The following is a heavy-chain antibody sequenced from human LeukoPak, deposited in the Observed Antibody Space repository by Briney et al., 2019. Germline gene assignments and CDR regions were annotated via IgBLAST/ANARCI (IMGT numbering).Heavy chain of an antibody. Sequence: GGSLRLSCAASGFTFSSYSMNWVRQAPGKGLEWVSSISSSSSYIYYAESVKGRFTISRDNAKNSLYLQMNSLRAEDTAVYYCARVADGWYGYYYYYMDVWGKGTTVTVSS. J-gene: IGHJ6*03. D-gene: IGHD6-19*01. CDR2: ISSSSSYI. CDR1: GFTFSSYS. V-gene: IGHV3-21*01. CDR3: ARVADGWYGYYYYYMDV.